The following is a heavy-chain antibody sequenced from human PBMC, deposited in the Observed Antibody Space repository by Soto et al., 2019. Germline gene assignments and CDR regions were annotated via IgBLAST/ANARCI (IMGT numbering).Heavy chain of an antibody. Sequence: SDTLSLTCTVSGGSISSYYWSWIRQPPGKGLEWIGYIYYSGSTNYNPSLKSRVTISVDTSKNQFSLKLSSVTAADTAVYYCARGMDYYGSGPWDVWGQGTTVTVSS. D-gene: IGHD3-10*01. J-gene: IGHJ6*02. CDR1: GGSISSYY. CDR3: ARGMDYYGSGPWDV. V-gene: IGHV4-59*01. CDR2: IYYSGST.